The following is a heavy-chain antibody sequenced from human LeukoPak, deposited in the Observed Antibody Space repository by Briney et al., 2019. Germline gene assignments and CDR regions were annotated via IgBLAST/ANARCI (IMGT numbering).Heavy chain of an antibody. V-gene: IGHV4-59*08. CDR2: IQYSRST. D-gene: IGHD5-18*01. CDR3: AGIGYSYVSYFDY. CDR1: VGSITSDY. J-gene: IGHJ4*02. Sequence: SEALSLTCIVSVGSITSDYGSSIRPPPGEGLEWMWYIQYSRSTNYNPSLKSRVTISVDTSKNQFSLKLSSVTAADTAVYYCAGIGYSYVSYFDYWGQGTLVTVSS.